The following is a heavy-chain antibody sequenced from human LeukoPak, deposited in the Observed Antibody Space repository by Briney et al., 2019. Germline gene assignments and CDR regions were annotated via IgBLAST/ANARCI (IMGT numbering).Heavy chain of an antibody. CDR1: GGSISSSNW. CDR2: IYHSGTT. CDR3: ARDNYDNSGYYFDY. V-gene: IGHV4-4*02. D-gene: IGHD3-22*01. Sequence: SETLSLTCAVSGGSISSSNWWSWVRQPPGKGLEWIGEIYHSGTTNYNPSLKSRVTISVDKSRNQLSLKLSSVTAADTAVYYCARDNYDNSGYYFDYWGQGTLVTVSS. J-gene: IGHJ4*02.